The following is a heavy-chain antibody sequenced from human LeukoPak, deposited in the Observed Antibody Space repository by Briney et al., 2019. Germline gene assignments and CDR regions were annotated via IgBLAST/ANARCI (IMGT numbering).Heavy chain of an antibody. CDR2: IDNSGST. V-gene: IGHV4-59*01. D-gene: IGHD3-22*01. CDR3: ARGHDSSGYYEVEDAFDI. J-gene: IGHJ3*02. Sequence: SETLSLTSTVSGGSISSYYWSRIRQPPGKGLKWIGDIDNSGSTNYNPSLKSRVTISVDTSKNQFSLKLSSVTAADTAVYYCARGHDSSGYYEVEDAFDIWGQGTMVTVSS. CDR1: GGSISSYY.